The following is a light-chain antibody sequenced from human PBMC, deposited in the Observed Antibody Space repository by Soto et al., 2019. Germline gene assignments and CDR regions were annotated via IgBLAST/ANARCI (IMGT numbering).Light chain of an antibody. CDR3: TSYAGSLPVV. CDR2: EVS. CDR1: SSDVGGYNY. J-gene: IGLJ2*01. V-gene: IGLV2-8*01. Sequence: QSVLTQPPSASGSPGQSVTISCTGTSSDVGGYNYVTWYQHHPGKAPGLMVYEVSKRPSGVPDRFSGSKSGNTASLTVSGLQTEDEADYYCTSYAGSLPVVFGGGTKVTVL.